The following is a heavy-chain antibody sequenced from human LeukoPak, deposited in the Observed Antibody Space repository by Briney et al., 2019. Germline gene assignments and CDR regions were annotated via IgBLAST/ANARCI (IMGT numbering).Heavy chain of an antibody. J-gene: IGHJ5*02. V-gene: IGHV1-24*01. CDR1: GYTLTELS. Sequence: ASVKVSCTVSGYTLTELSMHWVRQAPGKGLEWMGGFDPEDGETIYAQKFQGRVTMTEDTSTDTAYMELSSLRSEDTAVYYCATGIVVVVAATRDRHNWFDPWGQGTLVTVSS. CDR2: FDPEDGET. CDR3: ATGIVVVVAATRDRHNWFDP. D-gene: IGHD2-15*01.